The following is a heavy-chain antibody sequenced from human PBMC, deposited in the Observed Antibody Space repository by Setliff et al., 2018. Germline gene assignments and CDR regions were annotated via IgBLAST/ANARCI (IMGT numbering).Heavy chain of an antibody. CDR2: IIPIFGTA. D-gene: IGHD3-22*01. J-gene: IGHJ4*02. Sequence: VSCKASGGTFSSYAISWVRQAPGQGLEWMGGIIPIFGTANYAQKFQGRVTITTDESTSTAYMELSSLRSEDTAVYYCARESALRGYYYDSSGNDYWGQGTLVTVSS. V-gene: IGHV1-69*05. CDR3: ARESALRGYYYDSSGNDY. CDR1: GGTFSSYA.